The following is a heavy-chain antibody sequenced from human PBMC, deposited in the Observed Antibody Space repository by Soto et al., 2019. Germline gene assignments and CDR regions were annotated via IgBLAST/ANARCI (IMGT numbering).Heavy chain of an antibody. CDR1: GFTFSSYG. CDR2: IWYDGSNK. J-gene: IGHJ5*02. CDR3: ARDIGRVNWFDP. Sequence: PGGSLRLSCAASGFTFSSYGMHWVRQAPGKGLEWVAVIWYDGSNKYYADSVKGRFTISRDNSKNTLYLQMNSLRAEDTAVYYCARDIGRVNWFDPWGQGTLVTVS. V-gene: IGHV3-33*01. D-gene: IGHD1-26*01.